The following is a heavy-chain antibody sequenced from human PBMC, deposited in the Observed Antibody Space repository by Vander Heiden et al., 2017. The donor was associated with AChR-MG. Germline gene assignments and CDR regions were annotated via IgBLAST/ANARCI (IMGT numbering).Heavy chain of an antibody. CDR2: IVPLLPAP. J-gene: IGHJ6*03. CDR3: ATNYIPPYHYYMNV. V-gene: IGHV1-69*06. Sequence: QLVQSGPELRKPGSSVKVSCKASGATFSSYAITWVRQAPGQGLEWMGGIVPLLPAPNYAPKFQGKVTITADKSTSTAYLELSSLRSDDTAVYYCATNYIPPYHYYMNVWGNGTAVTVSS. D-gene: IGHD4-4*01. CDR1: GATFSSYA.